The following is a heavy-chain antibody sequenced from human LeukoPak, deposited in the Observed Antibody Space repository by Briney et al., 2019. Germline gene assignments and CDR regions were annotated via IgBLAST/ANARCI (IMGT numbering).Heavy chain of an antibody. CDR3: ARGRMIVPAAVD. CDR2: IKQDGSEK. Sequence: GGSLRLSCAASGFAFSTNWMHWVRQAPGKGLEWVANIKQDGSEKYYVDSVKGRFTISRDNAKNSLYLQMNSLRAEDTAVYYCARGRMIVPAAVDWGQGTLVTVSS. J-gene: IGHJ4*02. V-gene: IGHV3-7*01. D-gene: IGHD2-2*01. CDR1: GFAFSTNW.